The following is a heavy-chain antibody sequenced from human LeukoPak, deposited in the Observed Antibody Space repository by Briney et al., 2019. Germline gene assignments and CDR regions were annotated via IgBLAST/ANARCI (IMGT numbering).Heavy chain of an antibody. CDR2: ISSSSSTI. CDR3: ARKSYGGY. D-gene: IGHD5-18*01. Sequence: GGSLRLSCAASGFTFSSYSMNWVRQAPGKGLEWVSYISSSSSTIYYADSVKGRFTISRDNAKNSLYLQMNSLRAEDTAVYYCARKSYGGYWGQGTLVTVSS. CDR1: GFTFSSYS. V-gene: IGHV3-48*01. J-gene: IGHJ4*02.